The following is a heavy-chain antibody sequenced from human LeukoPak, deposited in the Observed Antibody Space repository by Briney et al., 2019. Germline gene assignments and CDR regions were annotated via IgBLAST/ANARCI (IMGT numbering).Heavy chain of an antibody. CDR1: GGSFSGYY. Sequence: SETLSLTCAVYGGSFSGYYWSWIRQPPGKGLEWIGEINHSGSTNYNPSLKSRVTISVDTSKNQFSLKLSSVTAADTAVYYCARHPPEPYVWGSYRRWYFDYWGQGTLVTVSS. V-gene: IGHV4-34*01. D-gene: IGHD3-16*02. CDR2: INHSGST. J-gene: IGHJ4*02. CDR3: ARHPPEPYVWGSYRRWYFDY.